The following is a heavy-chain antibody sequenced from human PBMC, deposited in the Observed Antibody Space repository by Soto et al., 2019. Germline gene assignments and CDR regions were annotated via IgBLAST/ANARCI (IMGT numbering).Heavy chain of an antibody. Sequence: QVQLVESGGGVVQPGRSLRLSCAASGFTFSNYGMHWVRQAPGKGLEWVAVIWYDGSNKYYADSVKGRFTISRDNYKNTLYLQMNSLRAEDTAVYCCARTAFYYDSNGYFFDYWGQGTLVTVSS. CDR3: ARTAFYYDSNGYFFDY. CDR2: IWYDGSNK. V-gene: IGHV3-33*01. D-gene: IGHD3-22*01. J-gene: IGHJ4*02. CDR1: GFTFSNYG.